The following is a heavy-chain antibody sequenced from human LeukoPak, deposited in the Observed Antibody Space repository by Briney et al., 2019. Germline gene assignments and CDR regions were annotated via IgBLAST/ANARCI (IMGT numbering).Heavy chain of an antibody. CDR1: GYTFTGYY. CDR2: INPKSGVT. D-gene: IGHD1-26*01. J-gene: IGHJ5*02. CDR3: ARDSGMDSASYSGWFDP. Sequence: ASVKVSCKASGYTFTGYYMYWVRQAPGQGLELMGWINPKSGVTKNAQKFQGRVTMTRDTSISTAYMELSRLRSDDTAVYYCARDSGMDSASYSGWFDPWGQGTLVTVSS. V-gene: IGHV1-2*02.